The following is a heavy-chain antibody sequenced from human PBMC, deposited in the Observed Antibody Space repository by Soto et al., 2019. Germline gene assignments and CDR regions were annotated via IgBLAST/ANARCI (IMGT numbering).Heavy chain of an antibody. Sequence: QVQLQESGPGLVKPSQTLSLTCTVSGGSINSDGYYWSWIRQHPGKGLEWIGYIHYSGNTYYNPSLKSRITISIYTSKNQFALQLSSVTVADTAVYFCARDSLDSSGNFMRHPDAFDVWGQGTGVAVSS. CDR1: GGSINSDGYY. CDR3: ARDSLDSSGNFMRHPDAFDV. V-gene: IGHV4-31*03. CDR2: IHYSGNT. D-gene: IGHD3-22*01. J-gene: IGHJ3*01.